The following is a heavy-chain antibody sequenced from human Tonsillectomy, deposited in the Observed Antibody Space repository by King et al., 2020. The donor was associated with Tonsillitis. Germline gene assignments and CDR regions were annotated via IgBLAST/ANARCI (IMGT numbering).Heavy chain of an antibody. J-gene: IGHJ3*02. Sequence: QLVQSGSELKKPGASVKVSCKASGYTFTSYAMNWVRQAPGQGLEWMGWINTNTGNPTYAQGLTGRFVFSLDTSVSTAYLQISSLKAEDTAVYYCARDVVGTYYYGSGSYSGAFDIWGQGTMVTVSS. CDR3: ARDVVGTYYYGSGSYSGAFDI. V-gene: IGHV7-4-1*02. D-gene: IGHD3-10*01. CDR1: GYTFTSYA. CDR2: INTNTGNP.